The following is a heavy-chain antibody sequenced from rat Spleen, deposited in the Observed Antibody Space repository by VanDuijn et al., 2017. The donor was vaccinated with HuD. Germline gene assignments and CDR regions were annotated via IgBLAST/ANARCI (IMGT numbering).Heavy chain of an antibody. D-gene: IGHD1-11*01. Sequence: EVQLVESGGGLVQPGRSMKLSCAASGFTFTNYYMAWVRQAPTKGLEWVASISPSGGSTFYRDSVKGRFTVSRDNAKSTLYLQMDSLRSEDTATYYCAIRDGGFPGWGQGTLVTVSS. CDR3: AIRDGGFPG. CDR1: GFTFTNYY. J-gene: IGHJ3*01. CDR2: ISPSGGST. V-gene: IGHV5-25*01.